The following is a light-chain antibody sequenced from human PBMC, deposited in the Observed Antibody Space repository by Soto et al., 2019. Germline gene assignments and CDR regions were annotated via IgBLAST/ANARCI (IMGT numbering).Light chain of an antibody. CDR2: GAS. CDR3: QQYNNWLYT. CDR1: QSVSSN. J-gene: IGKJ2*01. V-gene: IGKV3-15*01. Sequence: ETVMTQSPATLSVSPGERATLSCRASQSVSSNLAWYQQKPGQAPRLLIYGASTRATGIPARFSGSGSGTEFTLTISSLQSEDFVVYYCQQYNNWLYTFGQGTTLEIK.